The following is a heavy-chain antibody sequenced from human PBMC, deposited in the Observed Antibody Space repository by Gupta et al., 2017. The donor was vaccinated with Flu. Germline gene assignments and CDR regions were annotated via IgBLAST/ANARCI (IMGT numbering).Heavy chain of an antibody. J-gene: IGHJ4*02. V-gene: IGHV3-23*01. Sequence: VKGRFTISRDNSKNTLYLQMNSLRAEDTAVYYCAKGRLGYTYYFDYWGQGTLVTVSS. CDR3: AKGRLGYTYYFDY. D-gene: IGHD3-16*02.